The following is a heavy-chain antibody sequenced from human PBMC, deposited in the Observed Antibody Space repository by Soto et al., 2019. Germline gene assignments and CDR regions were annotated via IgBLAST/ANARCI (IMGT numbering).Heavy chain of an antibody. CDR3: AKAFPSQAYYDSIGQDY. D-gene: IGHD3-22*01. CDR1: GFTFSSYA. Sequence: PGWSLRLSCAASGFTFSSYAMSWVRQAPGKGLEWVSAISGSGGSTYYADSVKGRFTISRDNSKNTLYLQMNSLRAEDTEVYDCAKAFPSQAYYDSIGQDYWGHGTLVTVSS. J-gene: IGHJ4*01. V-gene: IGHV3-23*01. CDR2: ISGSGGST.